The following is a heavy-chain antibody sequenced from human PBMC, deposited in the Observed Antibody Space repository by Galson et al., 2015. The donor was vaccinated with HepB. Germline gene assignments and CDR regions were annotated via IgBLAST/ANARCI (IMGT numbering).Heavy chain of an antibody. J-gene: IGHJ4*02. CDR1: GFTFSWYW. V-gene: IGHV3-74*01. D-gene: IGHD6-13*01. Sequence: FLRLSCAASGFTFSWYWMHWVRQVPGKGLVWVAHINSDGSYTTYADSVKGRFTISRDNAKNTLYLQMNSPRAEDTALYYCARTRGAAAGIFDYWGQGTLVTVSS. CDR3: ARTRGAAAGIFDY. CDR2: INSDGSYT.